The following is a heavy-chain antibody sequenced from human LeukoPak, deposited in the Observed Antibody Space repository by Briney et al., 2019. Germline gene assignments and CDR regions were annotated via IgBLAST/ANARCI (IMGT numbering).Heavy chain of an antibody. V-gene: IGHV1-69*04. CDR3: ARGRVDTAMTFDY. J-gene: IGHJ4*02. D-gene: IGHD5-18*01. Sequence: SVKVSCKASGGTFSSYAISWVRQAPGQGLEWMGRIIPILGIANYAQKFQGRVTITADKSTSTAYMELSSLRSEDTAVYYCARGRVDTAMTFDYWGQGTLVTVSS. CDR2: IIPILGIA. CDR1: GGTFSSYA.